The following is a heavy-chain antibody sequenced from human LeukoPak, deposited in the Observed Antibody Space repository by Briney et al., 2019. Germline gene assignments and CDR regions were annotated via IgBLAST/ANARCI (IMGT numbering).Heavy chain of an antibody. CDR2: INPSDGST. V-gene: IGHV1-46*01. J-gene: IGHJ4*02. Sequence: ASVKVSCKASGYTFTSYYIHWVRQAPGQGLEWMGIINPSDGSTSYTQRFQGRVTMTRDTSTSTVYMELSSLRSEDTAVYHCGRGSSTSAYFDYWGQGTLVTVSS. CDR1: GYTFTSYY. CDR3: GRGSSTSAYFDY. D-gene: IGHD2-2*01.